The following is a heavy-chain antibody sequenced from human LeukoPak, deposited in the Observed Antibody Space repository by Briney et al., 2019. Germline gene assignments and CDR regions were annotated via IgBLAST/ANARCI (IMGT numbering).Heavy chain of an antibody. V-gene: IGHV1-8*03. CDR3: ARVGGSGSYSSYYFDY. Sequence: GASVKVSCKASGGTFSSYAISWVRQDPGQGLEWMGWMNPNSGNTGYAQKFQGRVTITRNTSISTAYMELSSLRSEDTAVYYCARVGGSGSYSSYYFDYWGQGTLVTVSS. J-gene: IGHJ4*02. D-gene: IGHD3-10*01. CDR2: MNPNSGNT. CDR1: GGTFSSYA.